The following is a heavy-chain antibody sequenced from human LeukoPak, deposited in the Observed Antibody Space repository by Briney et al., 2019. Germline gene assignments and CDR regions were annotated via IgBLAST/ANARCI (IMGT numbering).Heavy chain of an antibody. CDR1: GGSISSSSYY. J-gene: IGHJ4*02. CDR2: IYYSGST. Sequence: SETLSLTCTVSGGSISSSSYYWGWIRQPPGKGLEWIGSIYYSGSTYCNPSLKSRVTISVDTSKNQFSLKLSSVTAADTAVYYCAQNVDIVATPPTDWGQGTLVTVSS. CDR3: AQNVDIVATPPTD. V-gene: IGHV4-39*07. D-gene: IGHD5-12*01.